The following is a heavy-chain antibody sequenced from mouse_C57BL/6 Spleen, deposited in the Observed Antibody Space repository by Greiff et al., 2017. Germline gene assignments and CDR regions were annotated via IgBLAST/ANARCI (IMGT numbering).Heavy chain of an antibody. V-gene: IGHV3-1*01. J-gene: IGHJ1*03. Sequence: EVQLQESGPGMVKPSQSLSLTCTVTGYSITSGYDWHWIRHFPGNKLEWMGYISYSGSTNYNPSLKSRISITHDTSKNHFFLKLNSVTTEDTATYYCARGHYGSTHWYFDVWGTGTTVTVSS. CDR2: ISYSGST. D-gene: IGHD1-1*01. CDR3: ARGHYGSTHWYFDV. CDR1: GYSITSGYD.